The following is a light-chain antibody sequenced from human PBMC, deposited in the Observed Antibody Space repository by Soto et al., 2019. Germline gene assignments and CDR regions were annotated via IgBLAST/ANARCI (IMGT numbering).Light chain of an antibody. CDR1: QSISSW. CDR3: QQYYNYWT. CDR2: DVS. Sequence: DIQMTQSPSTLSASVGDRVTITCRASQSISSWLAWYQQKAGKAPKLLIYDVSNLESGVPSRFSGSGSGTEFTLTISSLQPDDFAAYYCQQYYNYWTFGQGTKVEIK. V-gene: IGKV1-5*01. J-gene: IGKJ1*01.